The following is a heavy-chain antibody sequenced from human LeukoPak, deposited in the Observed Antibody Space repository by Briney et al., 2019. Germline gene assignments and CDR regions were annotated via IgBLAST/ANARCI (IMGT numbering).Heavy chain of an antibody. CDR2: IYSGDST. CDR1: GFTFSSYG. CDR3: ATRDSGDHPFFDY. V-gene: IGHV3-53*01. Sequence: GGSLRLSCAASGFTFSSYGMSWVRQAPGKGLEWVSVIYSGDSTKYADSVKGRFTISRDNSKNTLYLQINGLRAEDTAVYYCATRDSGDHPFFDYWGQGTLVTVSS. J-gene: IGHJ4*02. D-gene: IGHD4-17*01.